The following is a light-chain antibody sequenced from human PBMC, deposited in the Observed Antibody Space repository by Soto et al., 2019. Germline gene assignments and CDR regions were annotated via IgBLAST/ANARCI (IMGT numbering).Light chain of an antibody. CDR3: SSFTTSSTRV. CDR1: SSDVGAYNY. V-gene: IGLV2-14*01. J-gene: IGLJ3*02. Sequence: QSALTQPASVSGSPGQSITISCAGTSSDVGAYNYVSWYQQHPGSTPKIMIYEVSNRPSGVSDRFSGSKSGNTASLTISGLQAGDEADYYSSSFTTSSTRVFGGGTQLTVL. CDR2: EVS.